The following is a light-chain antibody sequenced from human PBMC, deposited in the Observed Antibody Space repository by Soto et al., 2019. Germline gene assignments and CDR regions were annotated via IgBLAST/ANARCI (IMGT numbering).Light chain of an antibody. J-gene: IGKJ1*01. V-gene: IGKV1-6*01. Sequence: AIQLTQSPSSLSASVGDRVTITCRASQGIKNNLGWYQQKPGQAPRLLIYVASYLQRGVPSMLSGSGSGTDFTLTIRSLQPEDFATYYCLQDYSYPRTFGQGTKVELK. CDR3: LQDYSYPRT. CDR1: QGIKNN. CDR2: VAS.